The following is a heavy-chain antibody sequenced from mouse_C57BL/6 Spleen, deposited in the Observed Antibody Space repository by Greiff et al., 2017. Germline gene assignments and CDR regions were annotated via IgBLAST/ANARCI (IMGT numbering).Heavy chain of an antibody. CDR1: GYTFTSYW. Sequence: QVQLQQPGAELVKPGASVKLSCKASGYTFTSYWMHWVKQRPGRGLEGIGRIDPNSGGTKYNEKFKSQATLTVDKPSSTAYMQLSSLTSEDSAVYYCARDLFLEAMDYWGQGTSVTVSS. CDR2: IDPNSGGT. V-gene: IGHV1-72*01. J-gene: IGHJ4*01. D-gene: IGHD1-1*01. CDR3: ARDLFLEAMDY.